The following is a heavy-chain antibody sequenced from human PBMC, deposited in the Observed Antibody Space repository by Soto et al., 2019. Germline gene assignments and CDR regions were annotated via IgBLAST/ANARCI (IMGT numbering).Heavy chain of an antibody. D-gene: IGHD3-10*01. J-gene: IGHJ4*02. CDR1: GGSVRRGNYY. V-gene: IGHV4-31*03. Sequence: QVQLQESGPGLVKPSQTLSLTCTVSGGSVRRGNYYWSWIRQFPGKGLEWIGYISNSGRTHYNPSVMSRITISVDKSKNQFFLALTSVTAADTALYYCARPDYATGSYWAGYWGQGTLVPVSS. CDR3: ARPDYATGSYWAGY. CDR2: ISNSGRT.